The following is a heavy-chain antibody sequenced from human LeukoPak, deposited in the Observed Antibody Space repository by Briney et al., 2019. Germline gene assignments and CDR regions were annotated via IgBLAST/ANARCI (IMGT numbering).Heavy chain of an antibody. D-gene: IGHD3-10*01. J-gene: IGHJ6*04. CDR3: VKVGKYYGSGSYKYYYGMDV. V-gene: IGHV3-64D*06. Sequence: GGSLRLSCSASGFTFSSYAMHWVRQAPGKGLEYVSAISSNGGSTYYADSVKGRFTISRDNSKNTLYLQMSSLRAEDTAVYYCVKVGKYYGSGSYKYYYGMDVWGKGTMVTVSS. CDR1: GFTFSSYA. CDR2: ISSNGGST.